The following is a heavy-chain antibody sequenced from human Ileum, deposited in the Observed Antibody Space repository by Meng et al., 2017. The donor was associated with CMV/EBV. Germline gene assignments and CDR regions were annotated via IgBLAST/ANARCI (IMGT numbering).Heavy chain of an antibody. D-gene: IGHD1-26*01. CDR3: ARGHSGDY. Sequence: GESLKISCAASGFTFSVYWMNWARQAPGKGLEWVANIKPDGIDRYYVDSVKGRFTISRDNAKNSVYLQMNSLTAEDTAMYYCARGHSGDYWGQGTLVTVSS. V-gene: IGHV3-7*01. CDR2: IKPDGIDR. J-gene: IGHJ4*02. CDR1: GFTFSVYW.